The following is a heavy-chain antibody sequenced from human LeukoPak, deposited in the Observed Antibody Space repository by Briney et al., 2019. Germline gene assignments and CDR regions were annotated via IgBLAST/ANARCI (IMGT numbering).Heavy chain of an antibody. Sequence: SETLSLTCAVYGGSFSGYYWSWIRQPPGKGLDWIGEINHSGSTNYNPSLKSRVTISVDTSKNQFSLKLSSVTAADTAVYYCARRAQYYDFWSGYKEGGWFDPWGQGTLVTVSS. CDR1: GGSFSGYY. V-gene: IGHV4-34*01. CDR2: INHSGST. D-gene: IGHD3-3*01. CDR3: ARRAQYYDFWSGYKEGGWFDP. J-gene: IGHJ5*02.